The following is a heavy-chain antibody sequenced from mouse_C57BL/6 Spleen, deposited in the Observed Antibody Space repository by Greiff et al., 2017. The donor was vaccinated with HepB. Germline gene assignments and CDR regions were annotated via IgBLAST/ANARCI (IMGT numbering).Heavy chain of an antibody. CDR3: ARFDGYYVLAY. CDR2: INPNNGGT. V-gene: IGHV1-26*01. Sequence: EVQLQQSGPELVKPGASVKISCKASGYTFTDYYMNWVKQSHGKSLEWIGDINPNNGGTSYNQKFKGKATLTVDKSSSTAYMELRSLTSEDSAVYYCARFDGYYVLAYWGQGTLVTVSA. J-gene: IGHJ3*01. D-gene: IGHD2-3*01. CDR1: GYTFTDYY.